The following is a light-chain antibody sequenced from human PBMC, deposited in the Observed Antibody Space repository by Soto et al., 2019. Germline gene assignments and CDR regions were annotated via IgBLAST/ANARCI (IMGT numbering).Light chain of an antibody. CDR2: GHN. V-gene: IGLV1-40*01. Sequence: QSVLTQPPSVSGAPGQRVTISCTGSYSNIGAGYEVHWYQQIPGTAPKLLISGHNNRPSGVPDRFFGSKSGTSASLTIIGLQAEDEADYYCQAWDSSTAVFGTGTKLTVL. CDR1: YSNIGAGYE. CDR3: QAWDSSTAV. J-gene: IGLJ1*01.